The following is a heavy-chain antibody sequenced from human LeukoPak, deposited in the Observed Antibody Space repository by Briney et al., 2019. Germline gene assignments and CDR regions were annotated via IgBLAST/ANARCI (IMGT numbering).Heavy chain of an antibody. CDR2: IYYSGST. CDR1: GGSISSGDYY. D-gene: IGHD1-26*01. V-gene: IGHV4-30-4*08. J-gene: IGHJ4*02. Sequence: PSQTLSLTCTVSGGSISSGDYYWSWIRQPPGKGLEWIGYIYYSGSTYYNPSLKSRVTISVDTSKNQFSLKLSSVTAADTAVYYCARAHAPLVGATFDYWGQGTQVTVSS. CDR3: ARAHAPLVGATFDY.